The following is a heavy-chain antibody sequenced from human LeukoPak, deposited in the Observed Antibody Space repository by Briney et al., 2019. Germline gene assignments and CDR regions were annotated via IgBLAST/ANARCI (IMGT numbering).Heavy chain of an antibody. CDR3: ARHIRALVPAPFDY. D-gene: IGHD2-2*01. Sequence: SETLSLTCTVPGGSISSSSYYWGWIRQPPGKGLEWIGSIYYSGSTYYNPSLKSRVTISVDTSKSLFSLKMRSVTAADTAVYYCARHIRALVPAPFDYWGQGTLVTASS. J-gene: IGHJ4*02. CDR1: GGSISSSSYY. CDR2: IYYSGST. V-gene: IGHV4-39*01.